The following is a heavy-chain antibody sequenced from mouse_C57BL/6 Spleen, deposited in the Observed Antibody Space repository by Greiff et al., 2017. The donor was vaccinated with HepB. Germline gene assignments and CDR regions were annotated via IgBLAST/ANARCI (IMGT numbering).Heavy chain of an antibody. D-gene: IGHD1-1*01. CDR2: ISSGSSTI. CDR1: GFTFSDYG. V-gene: IGHV5-17*01. J-gene: IGHJ1*03. CDR3: ARDTTVVAYWYFDV. Sequence: EVKVEESGGGLVKPGGSLKLSCAASGFTFSDYGMHWVRQAPEKGLEWVAYISSGSSTIYYADTVKGRFTISRDNAKNTLFLQMTSLRSEDTAMYYCARDTTVVAYWYFDVWGTGTTVTVSS.